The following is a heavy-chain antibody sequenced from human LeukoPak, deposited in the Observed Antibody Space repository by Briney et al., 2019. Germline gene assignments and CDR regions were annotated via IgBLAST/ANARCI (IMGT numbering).Heavy chain of an antibody. J-gene: IGHJ4*02. V-gene: IGHV3-66*01. Sequence: GGSLRLSCAASGFTFSTYNMNWVRQAPGKGLEWVSVIYSGGSTYYADSVKGRFTISRDNSKNTLYLQMNSLRAEDTAVYYCATIDYWGQGTLVTVSS. CDR1: GFTFSTYN. CDR3: ATIDY. CDR2: IYSGGST.